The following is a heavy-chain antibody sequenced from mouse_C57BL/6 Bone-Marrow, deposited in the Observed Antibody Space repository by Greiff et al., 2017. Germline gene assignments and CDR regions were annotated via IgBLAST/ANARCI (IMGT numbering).Heavy chain of an antibody. CDR1: GFNIKDDY. J-gene: IGHJ4*01. CDR3: TTYDGYPYYYAMDY. Sequence: EVKLVESGAELVRPGASVKLSCTASGFNIKDDYMHWVKQRPEQGLEWIGWIDPENGDTEYASKFQGKATITADTSSNTAYLQLSSLSSEDTAVYYCTTYDGYPYYYAMDYWGQGTSVTVSS. D-gene: IGHD2-3*01. CDR2: IDPENGDT. V-gene: IGHV14-4*01.